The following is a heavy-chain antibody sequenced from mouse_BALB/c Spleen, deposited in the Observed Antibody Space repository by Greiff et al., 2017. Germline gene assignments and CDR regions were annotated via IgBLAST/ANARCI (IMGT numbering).Heavy chain of an antibody. V-gene: IGHV2-2*02. J-gene: IGHJ3*01. D-gene: IGHD1-1*01. CDR2: IWSGGST. CDR1: GFSLTSYG. Sequence: QVQLKESGPGLVQPSQSLSITCTASGFSLTSYGVHWVRQSPGKGLEWLGVIWSGGSTAYNAAFISRLSISKDNSKSQVFFKMNSLQANDTAIYYCACSSPFAYWGQGTLVTVSA. CDR3: ACSSPFAY.